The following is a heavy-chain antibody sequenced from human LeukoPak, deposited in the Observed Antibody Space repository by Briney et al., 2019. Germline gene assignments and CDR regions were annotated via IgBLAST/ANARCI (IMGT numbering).Heavy chain of an antibody. D-gene: IGHD1-14*01. Sequence: GGSLRLSCTASGFTFGDYAMSWVRQAPGKGLEWVGFIRSKAYGGTTEYAASVKGRFTISRDDSKSIAYLQMNSLKTEDTAVYYCTRGRNHEEFDYWGQGTLVTVSS. V-gene: IGHV3-49*04. CDR1: GFTFGDYA. CDR2: IRSKAYGGTT. CDR3: TRGRNHEEFDY. J-gene: IGHJ4*02.